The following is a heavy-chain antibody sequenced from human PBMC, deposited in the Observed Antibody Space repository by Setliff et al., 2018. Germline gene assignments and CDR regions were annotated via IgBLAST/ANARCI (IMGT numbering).Heavy chain of an antibody. J-gene: IGHJ4*02. CDR2: ITDDGGTT. CDR3: AKSSGSSSSTNLEY. V-gene: IGHV3-23*01. D-gene: IGHD6-6*01. Sequence: GESLKISCAASGFTFSAYAMNWVRQAPGKGLEWVSAITDDGGTTHYAGSVKGRFTIARDNSNSTLYLQMNSLRVEDTALYYCAKSSGSSSSTNLEYLGPGTLVTVSS. CDR1: GFTFSAYA.